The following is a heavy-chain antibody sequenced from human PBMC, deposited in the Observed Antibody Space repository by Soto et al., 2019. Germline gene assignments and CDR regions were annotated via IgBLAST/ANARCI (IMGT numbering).Heavy chain of an antibody. V-gene: IGHV4-34*01. D-gene: IGHD4-4*01. CDR1: GGSFSGYY. J-gene: IGHJ4*02. CDR2: INNRGST. CDR3: ERISSLQCFDY. Sequence: SETLSITCAVYGGSFSGYYWSWIRQPPGKGQERIGKINNRGSTKYNPTLKSRVTISVDTSKNQFSLKMSSVTAADTAVYYCERISSLQCFDYWGQGSLVTVSS.